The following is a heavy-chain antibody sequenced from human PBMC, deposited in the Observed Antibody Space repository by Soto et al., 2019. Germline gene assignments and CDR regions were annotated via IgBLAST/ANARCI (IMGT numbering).Heavy chain of an antibody. Sequence: SVKVSCKASGGTFSSYAISWVRQAPGQGLEWMGGIIPIFGTANYAQKFQGRVTITADESTSTAYMELSSLRSEDTAVYYCARDKPIYYDFWSGYHAGSLNWFDPWGQGTLVTVSS. CDR2: IIPIFGTA. CDR3: ARDKPIYYDFWSGYHAGSLNWFDP. V-gene: IGHV1-69*13. D-gene: IGHD3-3*01. J-gene: IGHJ5*02. CDR1: GGTFSSYA.